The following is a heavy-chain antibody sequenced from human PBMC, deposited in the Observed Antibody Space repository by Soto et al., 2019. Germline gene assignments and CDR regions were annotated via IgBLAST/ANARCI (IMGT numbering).Heavy chain of an antibody. J-gene: IGHJ4*02. CDR1: GGSISSYY. CDR3: ARSGYSYGPNPLLY. D-gene: IGHD5-18*01. CDR2: IYYSGST. V-gene: IGHV4-59*06. Sequence: SETLSLTCTVSGGSISSYYWGWIRQHPGKGLEWIGYIYYSGSTYYNPSLKSRVTISVDTSKNQFSLKLSSVTAADTAVYYCARSGYSYGPNPLLYWGQGTLVTSPQ.